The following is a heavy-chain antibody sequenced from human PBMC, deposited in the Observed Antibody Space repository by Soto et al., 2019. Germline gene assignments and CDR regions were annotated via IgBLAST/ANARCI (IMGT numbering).Heavy chain of an antibody. D-gene: IGHD2-21*02. Sequence: EVQLLESGGGLVQPGGSLRLSCETSGLSFSLYSMGWVRQAPGKGLEGVSAISGSGRNIHYADSVKGGFTISRDNSKNTLSLQMNSLRAEDTALYYCAKDDRTASRIDYWGQGTLVTVSS. CDR2: ISGSGRNI. V-gene: IGHV3-23*01. CDR3: AKDDRTASRIDY. J-gene: IGHJ4*02. CDR1: GLSFSLYS.